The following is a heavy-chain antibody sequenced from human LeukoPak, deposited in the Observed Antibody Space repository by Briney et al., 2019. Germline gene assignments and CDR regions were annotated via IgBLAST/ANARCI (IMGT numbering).Heavy chain of an antibody. CDR2: ITSKSDTI. Sequence: GGSLRLSCAASGFPLSSYSMNWVRQAPGKGLEWVAYITSKSDTISYADSVKGRFTISRDNAKNSLYLQMDSQRAEDTAVFYCARGGVTSQSLTYWGQGTLVTVSS. CDR3: ARGGVTSQSLTY. J-gene: IGHJ4*02. V-gene: IGHV3-48*04. D-gene: IGHD3-10*01. CDR1: GFPLSSYS.